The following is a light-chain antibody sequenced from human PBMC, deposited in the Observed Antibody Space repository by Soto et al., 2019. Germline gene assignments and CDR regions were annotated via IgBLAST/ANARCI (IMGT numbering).Light chain of an antibody. Sequence: QSVLTQPPSVSAAPGQKVTISCSGSSSNIGNNYVSWYQQLPGTAPKLLIYDNNKRPSGIPDRFSGSKSGTSATLGITGLQTGDEADYYCGTWDSSLSGVVFGGWTKLTFL. J-gene: IGLJ2*01. CDR3: GTWDSSLSGVV. CDR2: DNN. V-gene: IGLV1-51*01. CDR1: SSNIGNNY.